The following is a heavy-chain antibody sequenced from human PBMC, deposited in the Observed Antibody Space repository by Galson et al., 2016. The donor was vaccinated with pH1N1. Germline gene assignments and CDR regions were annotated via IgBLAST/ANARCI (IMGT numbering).Heavy chain of an antibody. CDR2: INTRNGYT. CDR1: ADTFNRYG. CDR3: ARGRGDLAGYYYGLDV. V-gene: IGHV1-18*01. J-gene: IGHJ6*02. Sequence: SVKVSCKASADTFNRYGITWVLQAPGQGLQWMGWINTRNGYTRISQKFQGRVTMTTDTTTRTVYMDLGSLKYDDTGVYYCARGRGDLAGYYYGLDVCGQGTTVIVSS.